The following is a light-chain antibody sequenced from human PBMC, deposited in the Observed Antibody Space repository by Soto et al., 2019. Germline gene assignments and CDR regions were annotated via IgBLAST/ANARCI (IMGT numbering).Light chain of an antibody. V-gene: IGKV1-33*01. Sequence: DIQMTQSPSLVSTSXGDRVTIAFQASQDISNYLNWYQQKLGKAPKLLIYDASNLETGVPSRFSGSGSGTDFTFTISSLQPEDIATYYCQQYSHLITFGQGTRLEI. CDR3: QQYSHLIT. CDR1: QDISNY. J-gene: IGKJ5*01. CDR2: DAS.